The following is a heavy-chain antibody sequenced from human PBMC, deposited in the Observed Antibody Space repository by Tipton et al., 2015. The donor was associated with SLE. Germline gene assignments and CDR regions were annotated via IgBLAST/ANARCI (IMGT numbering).Heavy chain of an antibody. D-gene: IGHD2-15*01. V-gene: IGHV3-23*01. CDR3: AKDRGVVNYYYMDV. J-gene: IGHJ6*03. Sequence: SLRLSCAASGFIFSRYAMIWVRQSPEKGLEWVSLMYAYGSGGGTYYADSVKGRFTISRDNSKNTLYLQMNSLRAEDTAVYYCAKDRGVVNYYYMDVWGKGTTVTVSS. CDR2: MYAYGSGGGT. CDR1: GFIFSRYA.